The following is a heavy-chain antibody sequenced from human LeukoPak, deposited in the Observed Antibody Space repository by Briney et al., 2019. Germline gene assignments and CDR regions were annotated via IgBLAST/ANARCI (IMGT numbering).Heavy chain of an antibody. CDR1: GNTFNSNY. CDR2: INLSGGST. D-gene: IGHD4-23*01. V-gene: IGHV1-46*02. CDR3: ARAPTSMEVTPISL. Sequence: ASVKVSCKASGNTFNSNYMHWDRQAPGQGLEWMGIINLSGGSTSYAQKFQGRVTMTRDTSTSTVYMELSSLRSEDTAVYYCARAPTSMEVTPISLWGQGTLVTVSS. J-gene: IGHJ4*02.